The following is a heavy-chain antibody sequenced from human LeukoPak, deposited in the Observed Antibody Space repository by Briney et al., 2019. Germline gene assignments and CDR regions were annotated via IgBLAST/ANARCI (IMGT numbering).Heavy chain of an antibody. D-gene: IGHD2-8*01. CDR1: GGSISSYY. CDR2: IYYSGST. V-gene: IGHV4-59*08. J-gene: IGHJ4*02. CDR3: ARHPAGLYYYFDY. Sequence: SETLSLTCTVSGGSISSYYWSWIRQPPGKGLERIGYIYYSGSTNYNPSLKSRVTISVDTSKNQFSLKLSSVTAADTAVYYCARHPAGLYYYFDYWGQGTLVTVSS.